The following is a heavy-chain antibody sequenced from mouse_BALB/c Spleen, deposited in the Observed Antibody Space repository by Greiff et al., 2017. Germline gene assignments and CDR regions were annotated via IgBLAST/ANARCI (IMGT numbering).Heavy chain of an antibody. D-gene: IGHD1-3*01. V-gene: IGHV5-17*02. CDR1: GFTFSSFG. Sequence: EVQLVESGGGLVQPGGSRKLSCAASGFTFSSFGMHWVRQAPEKGLEWVAYISSGSSTIYYADTVKGRFTISRDNPKNTLFLQMTSLRSEDTAMYYCARNNYDAIDYWGQGTSVTVSS. CDR3: ARNNYDAIDY. CDR2: ISSGSSTI. J-gene: IGHJ4*01.